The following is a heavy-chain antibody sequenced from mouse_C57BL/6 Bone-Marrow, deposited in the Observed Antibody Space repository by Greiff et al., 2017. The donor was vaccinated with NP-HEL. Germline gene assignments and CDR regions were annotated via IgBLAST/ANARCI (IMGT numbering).Heavy chain of an antibody. CDR2: ISSGGSYT. J-gene: IGHJ4*01. CDR3: ARRDTIVTSYDMDY. Sequence: DVMLVESGGDLVKPGGSLKLSCAASGFTFSSYGMSWVRQTPDKRLEWVATISSGGSYTYYPDSVKGRFTISRDNAKNTLYLQMSSLKSEDTAMYYCARRDTIVTSYDMDYGGRGTSVTVTS. V-gene: IGHV5-6*02. D-gene: IGHD2-5*01. CDR1: GFTFSSYG.